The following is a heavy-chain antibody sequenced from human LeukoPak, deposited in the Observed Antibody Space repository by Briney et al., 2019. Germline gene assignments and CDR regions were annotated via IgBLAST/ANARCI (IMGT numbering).Heavy chain of an antibody. V-gene: IGHV4-4*07. CDR2: IHASGST. D-gene: IGHD2-21*02. Sequence: SETLSLTCTVSGGSISSYYGTWIRQPAGKGPEWIGRIHASGSTNYNPSLKSRGNMSVDTSKNQFSLRLNSVTAADTAVYYCARVTDPRYNWFDPWGQGTLVTVSS. CDR1: GGSISSYY. CDR3: ARVTDPRYNWFDP. J-gene: IGHJ5*02.